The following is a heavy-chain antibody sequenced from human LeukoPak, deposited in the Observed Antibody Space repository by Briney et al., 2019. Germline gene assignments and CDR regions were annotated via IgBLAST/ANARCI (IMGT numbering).Heavy chain of an antibody. CDR1: GGSFSGYY. CDR2: INHSGST. CDR3: ARDSSHAYYYYMDV. D-gene: IGHD6-13*01. Sequence: PSETLSLTCAVYGGSFSGYYWSWIRQPPGKGLEWIGEINHSGSTNYNPSLKSRVTISVDTSKKQFSLKLRSVTAADTAVYYCARDSSHAYYYYMDVWGKGTTVTVSS. V-gene: IGHV4-34*01. J-gene: IGHJ6*03.